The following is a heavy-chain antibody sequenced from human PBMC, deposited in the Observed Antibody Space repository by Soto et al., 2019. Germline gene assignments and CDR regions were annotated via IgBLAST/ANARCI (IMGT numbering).Heavy chain of an antibody. V-gene: IGHV4-4*02. D-gene: IGHD5-12*01. J-gene: IGHJ3*01. Sequence: SETLSLTCAVSGGSVRSNNWWFWVRQPPGKGLEWIGEIHHRESTNYNPSLKSRVTMLLDRSKNQFSLILNSVTAADTAVYFCASLYSNSWPFDFWGQGTLVTVSS. CDR2: IHHREST. CDR1: GGSVRSNNW. CDR3: ASLYSNSWPFDF.